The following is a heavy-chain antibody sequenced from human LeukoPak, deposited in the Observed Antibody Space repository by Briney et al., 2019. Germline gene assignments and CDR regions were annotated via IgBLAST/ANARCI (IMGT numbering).Heavy chain of an antibody. Sequence: HPGGSLRLSCAASGFTASSNYMSWVRQAPGKGLEWVSVIYSGGSTYYADSVKGRFTISRDNSKNTLYLQMNSLRAEDTAVYYCARDDPKYYYYYGMDVWGQGTTVTVSS. J-gene: IGHJ6*02. CDR1: GFTASSNY. CDR2: IYSGGST. CDR3: ARDDPKYYYYYGMDV. V-gene: IGHV3-53*01.